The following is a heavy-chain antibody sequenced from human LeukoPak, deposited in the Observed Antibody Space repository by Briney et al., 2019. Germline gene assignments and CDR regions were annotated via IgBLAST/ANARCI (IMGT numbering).Heavy chain of an antibody. V-gene: IGHV1-18*01. D-gene: IGHD3-10*01. Sequence: ASVKVSCKASGYTFTSYGISWVRQAPGQGLEWMGWISAYNGNTNYAQKLQGRVTMTRNTSISTAYMELSSLRSEDTAVYYCARERTVRGVIMGYWGQGTLVTVSS. CDR3: ARERTVRGVIMGY. CDR2: ISAYNGNT. J-gene: IGHJ4*02. CDR1: GYTFTSYG.